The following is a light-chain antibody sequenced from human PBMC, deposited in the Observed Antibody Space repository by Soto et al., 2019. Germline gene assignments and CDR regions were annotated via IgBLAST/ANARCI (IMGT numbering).Light chain of an antibody. Sequence: QSVLTQPASVSGSPGQSITISCTGTSSDVGGYNYVSWYQQHPGKAPKLMIYEVSNRPSGVSNRFSGSKSGNTASLTISGLQAEDEADYYCSSSTSSSTLYVFGTGTK. J-gene: IGLJ1*01. CDR1: SSDVGGYNY. V-gene: IGLV2-14*01. CDR3: SSSTSSSTLYV. CDR2: EVS.